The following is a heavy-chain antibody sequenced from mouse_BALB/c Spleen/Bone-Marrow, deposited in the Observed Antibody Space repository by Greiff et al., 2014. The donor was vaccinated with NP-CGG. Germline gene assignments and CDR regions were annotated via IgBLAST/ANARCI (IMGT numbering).Heavy chain of an antibody. J-gene: IGHJ4*01. CDR2: IWADRST. Sequence: QVQLKESGPGLVAPSQSLSISCTVSGFSLTSYGVHWVRQPPGKGLEWLGVIWADRSTNYNSAFMSRLNISKTISEGQVFLKMNRQQTDDTAMYYCARISTAAGDLDYWGQGTSVTVSS. CDR1: GFSLTSYG. V-gene: IGHV2-9*02. D-gene: IGHD1-2*01. CDR3: ARISTAAGDLDY.